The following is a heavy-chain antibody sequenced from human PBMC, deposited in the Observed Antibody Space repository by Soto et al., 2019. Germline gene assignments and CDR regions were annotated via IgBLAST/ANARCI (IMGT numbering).Heavy chain of an antibody. CDR3: ARPSITMVRGVISPYYYYGMDV. Sequence: QVQLVQSGAEVKKPGASVKVSCKASGYTFTSYYMHWVRQAPGQGLEWMGIINPSGGSTSYAQKFQGRVTMTRDTSTSTVYMELSSLRSEDTAVYYCARPSITMVRGVISPYYYYGMDVWGLGTTVTVSS. CDR2: INPSGGST. V-gene: IGHV1-46*01. CDR1: GYTFTSYY. D-gene: IGHD3-10*01. J-gene: IGHJ6*02.